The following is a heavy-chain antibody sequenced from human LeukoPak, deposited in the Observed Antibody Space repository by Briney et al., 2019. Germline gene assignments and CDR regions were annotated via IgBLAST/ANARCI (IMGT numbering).Heavy chain of an antibody. CDR1: GFTFSSYS. D-gene: IGHD2-15*01. J-gene: IGHJ6*02. CDR2: ISSSSSYI. CDR3: ASQDGHYYYYGMDV. Sequence: GGSLRLSCAASGFTFSSYSMNWVRQAPGKGLEWVSSISSSSSYIYYADSVKGRFTISRDNAKNSLYLQMNSLRAEDTAVYYCASQDGHYYYYGMDVWGQGTTVTVSS. V-gene: IGHV3-21*01.